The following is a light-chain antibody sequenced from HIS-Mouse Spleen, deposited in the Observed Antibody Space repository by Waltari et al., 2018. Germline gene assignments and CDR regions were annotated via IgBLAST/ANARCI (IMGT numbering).Light chain of an antibody. CDR2: GAS. CDR3: QQYGSSPRYT. V-gene: IGKV3-20*01. CDR1: QCVSSSY. Sequence: EIVLTQSPGPLSLAPGERATLSCRASQCVSSSYLAWYQQKPGQAPRLLIYGASSRATGIPDRFSGSGSGTDFTLTISRLEPEDFAVYYCQQYGSSPRYTFGQGTKLEIK. J-gene: IGKJ2*01.